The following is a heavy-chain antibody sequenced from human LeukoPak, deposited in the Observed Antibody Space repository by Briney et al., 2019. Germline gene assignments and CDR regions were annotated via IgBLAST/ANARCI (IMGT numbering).Heavy chain of an antibody. CDR1: GYTFTGYY. CDR2: INPNSGGT. V-gene: IGHV1-2*02. CDR3: ARGGPGIAVAGFDY. J-gene: IGHJ4*02. D-gene: IGHD6-19*01. Sequence: GAPVKVSCKASGYTFTGYYMHWVRQAPGQGLEWMGWINPNSGGTNYAQKFQGRVTMTRDTSISTAYMELSRLRSDDTAVYYCARGGPGIAVAGFDYWGQGTLVTVSS.